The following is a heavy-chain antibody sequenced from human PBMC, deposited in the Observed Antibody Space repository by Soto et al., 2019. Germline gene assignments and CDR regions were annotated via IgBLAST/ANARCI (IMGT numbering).Heavy chain of an antibody. CDR2: IYYSGST. V-gene: IGHV4-31*03. Sequence: PSETLSLTCTVSGGSISSGGYYWSWIRQHPGKGLEWIGYIYYSGSTYYNPSLKSRVTISVDTSKNQFSLKLSSVTAADTAVYYCASDSRYCSGGSCYSEHQNWFDPWGQGTLVTVSS. CDR3: ASDSRYCSGGSCYSEHQNWFDP. D-gene: IGHD2-15*01. J-gene: IGHJ5*02. CDR1: GGSISSGGYY.